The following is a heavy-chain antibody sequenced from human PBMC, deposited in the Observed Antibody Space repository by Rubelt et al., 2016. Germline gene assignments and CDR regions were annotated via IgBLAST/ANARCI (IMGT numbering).Heavy chain of an antibody. J-gene: IGHJ4*02. V-gene: IGHV1-2*04. CDR3: ARVPRSGSYDIDY. CDR2: INPNSGGT. CDR1: GYTFTDYY. Sequence: QVQLVQSGAEVKKPGASVKVSCKASGYTFTDYYMHWVRQAPGQGLEWMGWINPNSGGTNYAQKFQDWFTMTRATSIRTAYMELARLRSDDTAVYYCARVPRSGSYDIDYWGQGTLVTVSS. D-gene: IGHD1-26*01.